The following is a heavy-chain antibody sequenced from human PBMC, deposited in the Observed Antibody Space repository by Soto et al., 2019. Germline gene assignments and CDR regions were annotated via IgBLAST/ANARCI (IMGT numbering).Heavy chain of an antibody. Sequence: TSMKISYRASGYNHIQYYLLWWQEATWQGLEWMGWINPTTGGTTYAQKFEGRVTMTRDRSVNTAYMELSRLRSDDTALYFCARASGSPLTVYAPLGFWGQGSL. CDR3: ARASGSPLTVYAPLGF. CDR2: INPTTGGT. V-gene: IGHV1-2*02. D-gene: IGHD2-8*01. CDR1: GYNHIQYY. J-gene: IGHJ4*02.